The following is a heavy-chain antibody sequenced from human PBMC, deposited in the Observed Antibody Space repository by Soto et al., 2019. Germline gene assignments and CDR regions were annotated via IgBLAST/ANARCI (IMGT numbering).Heavy chain of an antibody. CDR3: ATWHLREHAYDI. CDR2: IKTKTDRGTP. J-gene: IGHJ3*02. D-gene: IGHD5-12*01. Sequence: GGSLRLSCAASGFSFSNTWMNWVRQAPGKGLEWVGRIKTKTDRGTPLYAAPVRGRFTTSIDSSRTTVYLQMRDLRPEDTALYFCATWHLREHAYDIWGQGTMVTVSS. V-gene: IGHV3-15*01. CDR1: GFSFSNTW.